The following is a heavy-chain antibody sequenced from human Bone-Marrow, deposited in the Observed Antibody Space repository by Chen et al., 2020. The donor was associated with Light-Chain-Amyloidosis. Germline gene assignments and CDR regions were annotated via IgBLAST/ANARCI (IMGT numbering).Heavy chain of an antibody. CDR3: ARRRDGYNFDY. CDR1: GYTFPNYW. V-gene: IGHV5-51*01. Sequence: EVQLEQSGPEVKKHGESLKISCKGSGYTFPNYWIGWVRQMPGKGLEWMGVIYPDDSDARYSPSFEGQVTISADKSITTAYLQWRILKASDTAMYYCARRRDGYNFDYWGQGTLVTVSS. J-gene: IGHJ4*02. D-gene: IGHD5-12*01. CDR2: IYPDDSDA.